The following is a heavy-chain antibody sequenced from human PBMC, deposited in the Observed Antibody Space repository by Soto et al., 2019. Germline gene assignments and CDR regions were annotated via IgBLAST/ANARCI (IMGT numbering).Heavy chain of an antibody. D-gene: IGHD2-2*01. CDR1: GFTFSSYS. CDR3: ARDWSGCSSTSCYGWFDP. CDR2: ISSSSSTI. V-gene: IGHV3-48*02. J-gene: IGHJ5*02. Sequence: HPGGSLRLSCAASGFTFSSYSMNWVRQAPGKGLEWVSYISSSSSTIYYADSVKGRFTISRDNAKNSLYLQMNSLRDEDTAVYYCARDWSGCSSTSCYGWFDPWGQGTLVTVSS.